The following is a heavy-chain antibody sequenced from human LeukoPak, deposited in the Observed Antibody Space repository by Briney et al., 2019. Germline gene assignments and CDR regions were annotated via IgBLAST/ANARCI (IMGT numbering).Heavy chain of an antibody. CDR2: IIPIFGTA. V-gene: IGHV1-69*13. J-gene: IGHJ4*02. CDR1: GGTFSSYA. Sequence: SVKVSCKASGGTFSSYAISWVRQAPGQGLEWMGGIIPIFGTANYGQKFQGRVTITADESTSTAYMELSSLRSEDTAVYYCARDPPYYYDSSGHYDYWGRGTLVTVSS. CDR3: ARDPPYYYDSSGHYDY. D-gene: IGHD3-22*01.